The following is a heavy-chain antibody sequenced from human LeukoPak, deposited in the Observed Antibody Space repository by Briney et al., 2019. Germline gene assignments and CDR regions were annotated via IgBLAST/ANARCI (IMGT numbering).Heavy chain of an antibody. CDR2: ISSSSSTI. CDR3: ASQMGTAVDY. V-gene: IGHV3-48*01. CDR1: GFTFSSYS. Sequence: GGSLRLSCAASGFTFSSYSMNWVRQAPGKGLEWVSYISSSSSTIYYADSVKGRFTISRDNAKNSLYLQMNSLRAEDTAVYYCASQMGTAVDYWGQGTLVTVSS. D-gene: IGHD7-27*01. J-gene: IGHJ4*02.